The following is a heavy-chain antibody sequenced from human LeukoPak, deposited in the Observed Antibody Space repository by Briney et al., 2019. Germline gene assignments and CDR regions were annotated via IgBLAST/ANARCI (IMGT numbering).Heavy chain of an antibody. CDR1: GFRFDDYA. CDR2: INWDSEVI. V-gene: IGHV3-9*01. J-gene: IGHJ4*02. CDR3: AKGFGSRWFYHLES. D-gene: IGHD6-13*01. Sequence: ESGGSLRLSCAASGFRFDDYAMHWVRQAPGKGLEWVSVINWDSEVIAYADAVKGRFTISRDNAKNFLYLQMDSLREEDSALYYCAKGFGSRWFYHLESWGQGTPVTVSS.